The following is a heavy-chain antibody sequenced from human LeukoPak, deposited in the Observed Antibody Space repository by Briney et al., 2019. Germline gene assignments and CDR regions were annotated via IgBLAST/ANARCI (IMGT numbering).Heavy chain of an antibody. Sequence: ASLKVSCKASGYTFTGYYMHWVRQAPGQGLEWMGWINPNSGGTNYAQKFQGRVTMTRDTSLSTAYMELSRLRSDDTAVYYCATDIVATIASYWGQGTLVTVSS. CDR2: INPNSGGT. CDR1: GYTFTGYY. J-gene: IGHJ4*02. D-gene: IGHD5-12*01. CDR3: ATDIVATIASY. V-gene: IGHV1-2*02.